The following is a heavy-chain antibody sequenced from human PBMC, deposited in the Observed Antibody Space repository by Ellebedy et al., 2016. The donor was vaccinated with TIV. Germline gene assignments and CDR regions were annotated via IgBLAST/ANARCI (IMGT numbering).Heavy chain of an antibody. Sequence: ASVKVSCKASGYTFTAYHIHWVRQVPGQGLEWMGWIYPYSGGTNYAPKFQGRVTMTRDMSISTAYMELSGLKSDDTAVYYCAAFPYISTSSAFWGQGTLVTVSS. D-gene: IGHD3-3*02. CDR3: AAFPYISTSSAF. CDR1: GYTFTAYH. V-gene: IGHV1-2*02. J-gene: IGHJ4*02. CDR2: IYPYSGGT.